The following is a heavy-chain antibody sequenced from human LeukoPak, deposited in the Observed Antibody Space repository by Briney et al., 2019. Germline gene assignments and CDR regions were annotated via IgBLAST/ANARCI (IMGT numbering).Heavy chain of an antibody. Sequence: SXTLSLTCTVSGYSISSGYYWGWIRPPPGKGLEWIGNIYHSGSTYYNPSLKSRVTISVDTSKNQFSLKLSSLTAADTAVYYCARDIDRYYGSDNWGQGTLVTVSS. CDR2: IYHSGST. J-gene: IGHJ4*02. CDR1: GYSISSGYY. D-gene: IGHD3-10*01. V-gene: IGHV4-38-2*02. CDR3: ARDIDRYYGSDN.